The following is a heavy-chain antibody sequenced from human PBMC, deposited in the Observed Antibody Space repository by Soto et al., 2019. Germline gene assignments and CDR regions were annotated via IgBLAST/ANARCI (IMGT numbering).Heavy chain of an antibody. Sequence: SETLSLTCTVSGGSISSYYWSWIRQPPGKGLEWIGYIYYSGSTNYNPSLKSRVTISVDTSKNQFSLKLSSVTAADTAVYYCARLIITMVRGVRNPYFDYWGQGTLVTVSS. CDR2: IYYSGST. J-gene: IGHJ4*02. CDR3: ARLIITMVRGVRNPYFDY. D-gene: IGHD3-10*01. V-gene: IGHV4-59*08. CDR1: GGSISSYY.